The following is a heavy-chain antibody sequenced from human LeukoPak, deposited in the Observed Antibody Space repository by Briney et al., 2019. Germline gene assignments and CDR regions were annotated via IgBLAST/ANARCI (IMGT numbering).Heavy chain of an antibody. CDR3: ARKAGIAAAGMISYYYYGMDV. D-gene: IGHD6-13*01. J-gene: IGHJ6*02. CDR2: IYYSGST. CDR1: GGSMNRYY. V-gene: IGHV4-59*08. Sequence: SETLSLTCSVSGGSMNRYYWSWIRQSPGKGLEWIGYIYYSGSTNYNPSLKSRVTISVDTSKNQFSLKLSSVTAADTAVYYCARKAGIAAAGMISYYYYGMDVWGQGTTVTVSS.